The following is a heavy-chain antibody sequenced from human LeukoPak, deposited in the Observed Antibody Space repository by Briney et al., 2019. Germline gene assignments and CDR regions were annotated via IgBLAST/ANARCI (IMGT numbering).Heavy chain of an antibody. CDR2: IYYSGST. J-gene: IGHJ4*02. CDR3: ARARGSGSYYI. V-gene: IGHV4-59*01. D-gene: IGHD3-10*01. Sequence: SETLSLTCTVSGGSISSYYWSWIRQPPGKGLEWIGYIYYSGSTNYNPSLKSRVTMSVDTSKNQFSLKLSSVTAADTAVYYCARARGSGSYYIWGQGTLVTVSS. CDR1: GGSISSYY.